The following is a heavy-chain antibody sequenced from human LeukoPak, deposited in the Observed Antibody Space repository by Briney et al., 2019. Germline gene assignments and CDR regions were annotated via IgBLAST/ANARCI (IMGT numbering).Heavy chain of an antibody. Sequence: TGGSLRLSCEASGFTFSSNAMSWVRQAPGKGLEWVSGISGFSGSTYYADSVKGRFTISRDNSKNTLYLQMSRLRAEDTAVYYCAKGVAARLGYYSYMDVWGKGTTVTVSS. CDR1: GFTFSSNA. CDR3: AKGVAARLGYYSYMDV. V-gene: IGHV3-23*01. CDR2: ISGFSGST. D-gene: IGHD6-6*01. J-gene: IGHJ6*03.